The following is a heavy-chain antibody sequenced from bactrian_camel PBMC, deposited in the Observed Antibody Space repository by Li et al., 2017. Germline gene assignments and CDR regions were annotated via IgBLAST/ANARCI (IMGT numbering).Heavy chain of an antibody. J-gene: IGHJ4*01. D-gene: IGHD5*01. V-gene: IGHV3S40*01. CDR2: IIPDGARQ. CDR1: GFTFSDVT. CDR3: WLRAG. Sequence: DVQLVESGGGLVQPGGSLRLSCAASGFTFSDVTMSWVRQAAGKGLEWVSTIIPDGARQYYADSVKGRFTISRDNAKNTVYLQMNSLNSEDTALYYCWLRAGWGQGTQVTVS.